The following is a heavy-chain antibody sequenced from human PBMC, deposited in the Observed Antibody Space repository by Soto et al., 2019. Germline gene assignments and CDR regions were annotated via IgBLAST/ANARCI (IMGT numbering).Heavy chain of an antibody. CDR2: IHHSGSA. J-gene: IGHJ4*02. CDR1: GDSISSGNW. V-gene: IGHV4-4*02. D-gene: IGHD6-19*01. Sequence: PSETLSLTCAVSGDSISSGNWWSWVRQSPGTGLEWIGEIHHSGSANYNPSLTSRAIISVDKSKNQFSLKLISVTAADTAVYFCARSQQWLADYWGRGILVTVSS. CDR3: ARSQQWLADY.